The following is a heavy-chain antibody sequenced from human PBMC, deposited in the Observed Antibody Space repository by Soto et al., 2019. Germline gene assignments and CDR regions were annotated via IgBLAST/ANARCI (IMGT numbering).Heavy chain of an antibody. V-gene: IGHV5-10-1*01. D-gene: IGHD2-15*01. CDR2: IDASDSYT. CDR1: VESDTTSW. CDR3: ARGGIHGCNKGLDV. J-gene: IGHJ6*01. Sequence: KISGERCVESDTTSWLVRERQMTGKGLEWMGRIDASDSYTNYRPSFQGHVSISADKSISTAYLQWSSLRASDTAMFFCARGGIHGCNKGLDVW.